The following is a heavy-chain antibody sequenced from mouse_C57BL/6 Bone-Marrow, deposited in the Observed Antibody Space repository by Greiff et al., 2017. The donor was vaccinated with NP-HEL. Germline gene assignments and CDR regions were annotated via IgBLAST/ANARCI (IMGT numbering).Heavy chain of an antibody. CDR3: ARRDYYGSSYGYWYFDV. CDR1: GFSLSTSGMG. Sequence: QVTLKVSGPGILQSSQTLSLTCSFSGFSLSTSGMGVSWIRQPSGKGLEWLAHIYWDDDKRYNPSLKSRLTISKDTSRNQVFLKITSVDTADTATDYCARRDYYGSSYGYWYFDVWGTGTTVTVAS. CDR2: IYWDDDK. D-gene: IGHD1-1*01. V-gene: IGHV8-12*01. J-gene: IGHJ1*03.